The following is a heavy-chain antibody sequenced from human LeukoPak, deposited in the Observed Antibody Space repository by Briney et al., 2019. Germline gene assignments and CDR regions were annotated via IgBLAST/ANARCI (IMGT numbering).Heavy chain of an antibody. J-gene: IGHJ3*02. CDR2: IYSSSGPI. Sequence: GGSLRLSCAPSVYNFTNYNENGVRQARGGGGEWVSYIYSSSGPIYYTDSLRGRYTISRDNAKNTLYLKIHRLRTEHTSLYFFSRNLAWNAFDIWGQGTMVTVSS. CDR1: VYNFTNYN. D-gene: IGHD1-1*01. V-gene: IGHV3-48*04. CDR3: SRNLAWNAFDI.